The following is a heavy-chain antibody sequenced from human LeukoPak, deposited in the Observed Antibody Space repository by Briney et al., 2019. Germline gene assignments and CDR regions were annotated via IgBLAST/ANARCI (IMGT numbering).Heavy chain of an antibody. D-gene: IGHD2-21*02. CDR3: ARAAYCGGDCYYYFDY. V-gene: IGHV4-59*01. J-gene: IGHJ4*02. CDR1: GGSISSYY. CDR2: LYYSGNT. Sequence: SETLSLTCTVSGGSISSYYWTWIRQPPGKGLEWIGYLYYSGNTYYNPSLKSRVTMSVDTSKNQFSLKLSSVTAADTAVYFCARAAYCGGDCYYYFDYWGQGTLVTVSS.